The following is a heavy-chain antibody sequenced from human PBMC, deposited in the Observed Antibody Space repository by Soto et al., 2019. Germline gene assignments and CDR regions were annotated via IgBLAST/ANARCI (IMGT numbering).Heavy chain of an antibody. V-gene: IGHV4-31*03. D-gene: IGHD3-22*01. CDR2: IYYSGST. J-gene: IGHJ1*01. Sequence: SETLSLTCTVSGGSISSGGYYWSWIRQHPGEGLEWIGYIYYSGSTYYNTSLKSRVTISVDTSKNQFSLKLSSVTAADMVVYYCAIYDSSGSRGFQHWGQGTLVTVSS. CDR1: GGSISSGGYY. CDR3: AIYDSSGSRGFQH.